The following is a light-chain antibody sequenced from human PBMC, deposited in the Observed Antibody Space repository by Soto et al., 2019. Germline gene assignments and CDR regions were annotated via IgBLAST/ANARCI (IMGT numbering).Light chain of an antibody. Sequence: QSVLTQSPSASASLGASVKLTCNLSSGHSSYAIAWHQQQPEKGPRYLMKLNSDGSHSKGDGIPDRFSGSSSGAERYLTISSLQSDDEADYYWQTWGTGIPLVFGGGTKLTVL. J-gene: IGLJ3*02. V-gene: IGLV4-69*01. CDR3: QTWGTGIPLV. CDR1: SGHSSYA. CDR2: LNSDGSH.